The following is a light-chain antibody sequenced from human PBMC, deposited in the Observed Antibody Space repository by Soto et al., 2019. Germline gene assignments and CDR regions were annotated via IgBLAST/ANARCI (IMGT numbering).Light chain of an antibody. V-gene: IGKV3-15*01. CDR2: GAS. J-gene: IGKJ1*01. Sequence: EIVMTQSPATLSVSPGERATLSCRASQSVISNLAWYHQKHGQAPRLLLYGASASATAIPARLSGSGSWTEVSLTISSLESEDAAVEYCQQHSSWPPLTFGPGTKVEIK. CDR3: QQHSSWPPLT. CDR1: QSVISN.